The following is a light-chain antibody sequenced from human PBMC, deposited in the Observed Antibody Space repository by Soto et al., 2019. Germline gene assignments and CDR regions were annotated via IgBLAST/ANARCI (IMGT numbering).Light chain of an antibody. CDR2: DVS. CDR3: CSYAGNYYV. Sequence: QSALTQPRSVSGSPGQSVTISCTGTSSDVGGYNYASWYQQHPGKAPKLMIYDVSKRPSGVPDRFSGSKSGNTASLTISGLQAEDEADYYCCSYAGNYYVFGSGTKLTVL. CDR1: SSDVGGYNY. J-gene: IGLJ1*01. V-gene: IGLV2-11*01.